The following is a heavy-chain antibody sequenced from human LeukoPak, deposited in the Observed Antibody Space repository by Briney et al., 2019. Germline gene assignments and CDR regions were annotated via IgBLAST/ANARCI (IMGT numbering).Heavy chain of an antibody. D-gene: IGHD2-21*02. CDR3: ATRVRAYCGGDCYYFDY. Sequence: ASVKVSCKLSGYTLTELSMHWVRQAPGKGLEWMGGFDPEDGETIYAEKFQGRVTMTEDTSTDTVYMELSSLRSEDTAVYYCATRVRAYCGGDCYYFDYWGQGTLVTVSS. J-gene: IGHJ4*02. V-gene: IGHV1-24*01. CDR1: GYTLTELS. CDR2: FDPEDGET.